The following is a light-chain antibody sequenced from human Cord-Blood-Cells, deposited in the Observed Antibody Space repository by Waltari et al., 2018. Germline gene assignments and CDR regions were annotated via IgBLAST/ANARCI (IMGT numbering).Light chain of an antibody. CDR3: CSYAGSSTFVV. CDR2: EGS. V-gene: IGLV2-23*03. Sequence: QSALTQPASVSGSPGQSITIPCTGTRRDVGRYNLFSWYQQHPGKAPKLMIYEGSKRPSGVSNRFSGSKSGNTASLTISGLQAEDEADYYCCSYAGSSTFVVFGGGTKLTVL. CDR1: RRDVGRYNL. J-gene: IGLJ3*02.